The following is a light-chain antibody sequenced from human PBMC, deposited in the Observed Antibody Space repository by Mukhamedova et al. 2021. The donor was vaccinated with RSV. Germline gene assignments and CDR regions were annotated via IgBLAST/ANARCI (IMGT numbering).Light chain of an antibody. CDR3: QQSYNTPLT. Sequence: ITCRANQSISNYLNWFQQRPGKAPNLLIYTASVLRSGVPSWFSGSGSGTDFTLTIVSLQPEDFATYYCQQSYNTPLTFGGGTK. CDR2: TAS. CDR1: QSISNY. V-gene: IGKV1-39*01. J-gene: IGKJ4*01.